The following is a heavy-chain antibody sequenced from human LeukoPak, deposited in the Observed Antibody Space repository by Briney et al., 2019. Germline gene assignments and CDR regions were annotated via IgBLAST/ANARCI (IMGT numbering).Heavy chain of an antibody. V-gene: IGHV4-59*01. Sequence: SSETLSLTCTISGGSISSYYWSWIRQPPGKGLEWIGYIYYSGSTNYNPSLKSRVTISVDTSKNQFSLKLSSVTAADTAVYYCAREEGYRPFDYWGQGILVTVSS. CDR2: IYYSGST. CDR1: GGSISSYY. CDR3: AREEGYRPFDY. J-gene: IGHJ4*02. D-gene: IGHD3-16*02.